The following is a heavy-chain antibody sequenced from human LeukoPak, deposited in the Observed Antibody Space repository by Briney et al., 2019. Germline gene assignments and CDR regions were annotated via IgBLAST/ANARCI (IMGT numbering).Heavy chain of an antibody. CDR2: TYTSGST. D-gene: IGHD5-12*01. CDR1: GGSISSGSYY. J-gene: IGHJ6*03. CDR3: ARDIVATTTLARGYYYYMDV. Sequence: PSETLSLTCTVSGGSISSGSYYWSWIRQPAGKGLEWIGRTYTSGSTNYNPSLKSRVTISVDTSKNQFSLKLSSVTAADTAVYYCARDIVATTTLARGYYYYMDVWGKGTTVTVSS. V-gene: IGHV4-61*02.